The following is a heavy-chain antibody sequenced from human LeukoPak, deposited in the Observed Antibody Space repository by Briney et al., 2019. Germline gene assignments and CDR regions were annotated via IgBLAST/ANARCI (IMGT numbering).Heavy chain of an antibody. CDR1: GYSISSGYY. D-gene: IGHD3-22*01. Sequence: PSETLSLTCAVSGYSISSGYYWGWIRQPPGQGLEWIGEINHSGSTNYNPSLKSRVTISVDTSKNQFSLKLSSVTAADTAVYYCARLPGGLKYYYDSSGYYYPTVDAFDTWGQGTMVTVSS. V-gene: IGHV4-38-2*01. J-gene: IGHJ3*02. CDR3: ARLPGGLKYYYDSSGYYYPTVDAFDT. CDR2: INHSGST.